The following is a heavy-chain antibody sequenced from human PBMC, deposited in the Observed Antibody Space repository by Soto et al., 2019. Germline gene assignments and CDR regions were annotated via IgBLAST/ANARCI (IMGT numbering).Heavy chain of an antibody. Sequence: ASVKVSCKASGYTFTSYGISWVRQAPGQGLEWMGWISAYNGNTNYAQKLQGRVTMTTDTSTSTAYMELRSLRSGDTAVYYCARVVVVPAAMIILDAAFDIWGQGTMVTVSS. CDR2: ISAYNGNT. J-gene: IGHJ3*02. V-gene: IGHV1-18*01. CDR3: ARVVVVPAAMIILDAAFDI. D-gene: IGHD2-2*01. CDR1: GYTFTSYG.